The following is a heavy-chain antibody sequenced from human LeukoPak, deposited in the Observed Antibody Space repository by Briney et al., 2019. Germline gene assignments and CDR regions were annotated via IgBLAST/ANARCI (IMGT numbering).Heavy chain of an antibody. CDR2: LYYSGST. CDR3: ARIGLYSSASYYFDY. Sequence: PSETLSLTCTVSGGSISSYYWSWIRQPPGKGLEWIGQLYYSGSTNYNPSLKSRVTISVDTSKKQFSLKLSSVTAADTAVYYCARIGLYSSASYYFDYWGQGTLITVSS. CDR1: GGSISSYY. V-gene: IGHV4-59*12. D-gene: IGHD6-19*01. J-gene: IGHJ4*02.